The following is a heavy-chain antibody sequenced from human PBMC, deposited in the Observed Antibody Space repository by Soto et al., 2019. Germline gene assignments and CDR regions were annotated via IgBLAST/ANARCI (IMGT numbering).Heavy chain of an antibody. CDR3: ARGEMATLSFDY. J-gene: IGHJ4*02. Sequence: SETLSLTCTVSGGSISSGDYYWSWIRQPPGKGLEWIGYIYYSGSTYYNPSLKSRVTISVDTSKTQFSLKLSSVTAADTAVYYCARGEMATLSFDYWGQGTLVTVSS. D-gene: IGHD5-12*01. CDR2: IYYSGST. V-gene: IGHV4-30-4*01. CDR1: GGSISSGDYY.